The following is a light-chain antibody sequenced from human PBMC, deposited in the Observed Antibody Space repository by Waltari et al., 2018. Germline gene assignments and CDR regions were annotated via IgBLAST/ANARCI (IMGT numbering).Light chain of an antibody. Sequence: QSALTQPRSVSGSPGQSVTISCTGTSNDVGAYNYVSCHQQHPGNAPKLMIYDVSKRPSGVPDRFSASKSGNTASLTISGLQAEDEADYYCCSYTGTYTHWVFGGGTKLTV. CDR3: CSYTGTYTHWV. J-gene: IGLJ3*02. CDR1: SNDVGAYNY. CDR2: DVS. V-gene: IGLV2-11*01.